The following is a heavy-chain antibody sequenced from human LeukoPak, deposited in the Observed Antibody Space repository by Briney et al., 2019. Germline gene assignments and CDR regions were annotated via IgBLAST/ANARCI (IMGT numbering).Heavy chain of an antibody. D-gene: IGHD3-22*01. V-gene: IGHV3-23*01. CDR2: ISGSGDSA. J-gene: IGHJ4*02. CDR3: ATRNFYDSSGYYYYYFDF. CDR1: GFTFSIHA. Sequence: GGSLRLSCAASGFTFSIHAMSWVRQAPGKGLEWVSGISGSGDSAYYADSVKGRFTISRDNSKNTLYLQLNSLRAEDTALYYCATRNFYDSSGYYYYYFDFWGQGTLVTVSS.